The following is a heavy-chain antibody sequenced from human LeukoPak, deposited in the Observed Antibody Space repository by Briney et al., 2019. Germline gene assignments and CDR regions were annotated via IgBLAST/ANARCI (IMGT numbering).Heavy chain of an antibody. Sequence: SETLSLTCTVSSGSITSNVYYCSWIRQPPGKGLEWIAGINYSGVTHYNPSLKSRVTISVDTSKNHFSLNLSSVTAADTAVYYCAIYSSSSGRIDPWGQGTLVTVSS. D-gene: IGHD2-15*01. V-gene: IGHV4-39*02. J-gene: IGHJ5*02. CDR3: AIYSSSSGRIDP. CDR2: INYSGVT. CDR1: SGSITSNVYY.